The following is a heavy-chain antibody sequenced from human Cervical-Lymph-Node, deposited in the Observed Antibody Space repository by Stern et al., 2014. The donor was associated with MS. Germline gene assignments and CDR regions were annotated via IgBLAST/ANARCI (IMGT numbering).Heavy chain of an antibody. Sequence: QLQLQESGPGLVKPSQTLSLTCAIAGDSVSSNSAIWSWIRQSPSRGLEWLGRTYYRPKWYIDYAVSLKSRINITTDTPKNQFSLQLKSVGPEDTAVYYCWGSSSWPGRYSNRMDVWGQGTTVTVSS. CDR1: GDSVSSNSAI. V-gene: IGHV6-1*01. J-gene: IGHJ6*02. CDR3: WGSSSWPGRYSNRMDV. CDR2: TYYRPKWYI. D-gene: IGHD6-13*01.